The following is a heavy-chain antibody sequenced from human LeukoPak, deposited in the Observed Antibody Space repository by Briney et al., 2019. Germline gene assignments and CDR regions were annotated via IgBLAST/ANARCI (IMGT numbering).Heavy chain of an antibody. Sequence: GESLKISCKGSGYSFTSYWIGWVRQMPGKGLEWMGIIYPGDSDTRYSPSFRGQVTISADKSISTAYLQWSSLKASDTAMYYCARSWDYYDSSGHMDVWGKGTTVTVSS. D-gene: IGHD3-22*01. CDR1: GYSFTSYW. V-gene: IGHV5-51*01. J-gene: IGHJ6*03. CDR2: IYPGDSDT. CDR3: ARSWDYYDSSGHMDV.